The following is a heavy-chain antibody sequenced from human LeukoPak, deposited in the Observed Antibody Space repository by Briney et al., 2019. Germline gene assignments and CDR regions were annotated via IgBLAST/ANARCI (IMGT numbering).Heavy chain of an antibody. CDR1: GGTFSSYA. Sequence: ASVKVSCKASGGTFSSYAISWLRQAPGQGLEWMGGIIPIFGTANYAQKFQGRVTITTDESTSTAYMELSSLRSEDTAVYYCARGRGTYYDILTGYFYWFDPWGQGTLVTVSS. CDR2: IIPIFGTA. CDR3: ARGRGTYYDILTGYFYWFDP. D-gene: IGHD3-9*01. J-gene: IGHJ5*02. V-gene: IGHV1-69*05.